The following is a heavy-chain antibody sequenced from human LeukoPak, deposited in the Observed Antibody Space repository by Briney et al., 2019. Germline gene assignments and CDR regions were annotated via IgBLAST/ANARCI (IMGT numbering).Heavy chain of an antibody. Sequence: SETLSLTCTVSGGSFSSHYWNWVRQPPGKGLEWIGYAYYSGSTNYSPSLMSRVTISVDTSKKQFSLKLSSVTAADTAVYYCARGRDTSGYYYGMDVWGQGTTVTVSS. CDR2: AYYSGST. D-gene: IGHD3-10*01. CDR3: ARGRDTSGYYYGMDV. V-gene: IGHV4-59*11. CDR1: GGSFSSHY. J-gene: IGHJ6*02.